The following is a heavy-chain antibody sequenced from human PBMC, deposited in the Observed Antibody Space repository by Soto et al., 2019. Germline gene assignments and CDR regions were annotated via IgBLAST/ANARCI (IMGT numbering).Heavy chain of an antibody. J-gene: IGHJ5*02. CDR1: GAALNSGNYY. V-gene: IGHV4-31*03. CDR2: IYVTGAV. D-gene: IGHD2-21*01. Sequence: SETLSLTCSVSGAALNSGNYYWSWIRQVPGKGLEWIGHIYVTGAVDYNPSLRDRITISQDTSERQFSLNLRLVTAADTAGYYCARLRIATNNYKWFDPWGQVTLVTVSS. CDR3: ARLRIATNNYKWFDP.